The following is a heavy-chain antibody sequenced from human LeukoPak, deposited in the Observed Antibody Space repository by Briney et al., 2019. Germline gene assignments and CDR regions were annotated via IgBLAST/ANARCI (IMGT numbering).Heavy chain of an antibody. J-gene: IGHJ4*02. CDR1: GGSISSSSYY. D-gene: IGHD3-22*01. Sequence: SETLFLTCTVSGGSISSSSYYWGWIRQPPGKGLEWIGSIYYSGSTYYNPSLKSRVTISVDTSKNQFSLKLSSVTAADTAVYYCATYHYYDSSGYDYWGQGTLVTVSS. CDR2: IYYSGST. CDR3: ATYHYYDSSGYDY. V-gene: IGHV4-39*07.